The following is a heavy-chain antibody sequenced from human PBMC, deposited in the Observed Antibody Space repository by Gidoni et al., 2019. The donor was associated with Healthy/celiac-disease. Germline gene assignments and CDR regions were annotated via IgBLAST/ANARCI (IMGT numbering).Heavy chain of an antibody. D-gene: IGHD3-22*01. J-gene: IGHJ4*02. CDR1: GSTFSSYA. Sequence: EVQLLESVGGLVQPGGSLRLSCAPSGSTFSSYARSWVRQAPGKGLEWVSAISGSGGSTYYADSVKGRFTISRDNSKNTLYLQMNSLRAEDTAVYYCAKDPDSSGARDSYFDYWGQGTLVTVSS. CDR2: ISGSGGST. V-gene: IGHV3-23*01. CDR3: AKDPDSSGARDSYFDY.